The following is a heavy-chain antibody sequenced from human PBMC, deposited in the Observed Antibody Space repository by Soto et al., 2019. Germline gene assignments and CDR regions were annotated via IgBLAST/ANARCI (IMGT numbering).Heavy chain of an antibody. J-gene: IGHJ4*02. CDR3: AIEGDSSGYPGSIHS. CDR1: GFSFGKFA. V-gene: IGHV3-33*01. CDR2: IWFDGSNR. D-gene: IGHD3-22*01. Sequence: GGSLRLSCAASGFSFGKFAMHWVRQAPGKGLECVAVIWFDGSNRDYADSVKGRFIVSRDNSENTLSLQMNNLRAEDTGVYYCAIEGDSSGYPGSIHSWCQGIFLTLSS.